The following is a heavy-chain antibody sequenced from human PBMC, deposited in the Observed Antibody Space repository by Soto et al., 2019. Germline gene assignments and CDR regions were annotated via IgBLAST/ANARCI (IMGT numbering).Heavy chain of an antibody. CDR1: GYTFTSYD. CDR3: ARRAETNGWNGFGADKYYFDF. CDR2: MNPNTGNS. Sequence: QVQLVQSGAEVRKPGASVKVSCEASGYTFTSYDIYWVRQATGPGLEWMGWMNPNTGNSGYAQKFQGRVTMTSDTSISTAHMELRSLRSEDTAVYYCARRAETNGWNGFGADKYYFDFWGQGTLVTVSS. D-gene: IGHD1-1*01. J-gene: IGHJ4*02. V-gene: IGHV1-8*01.